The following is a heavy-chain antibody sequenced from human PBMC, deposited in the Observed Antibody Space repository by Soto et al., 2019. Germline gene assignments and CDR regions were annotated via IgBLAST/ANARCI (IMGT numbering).Heavy chain of an antibody. CDR1: GVSISNYY. J-gene: IGHJ5*02. V-gene: IGHV4-59*01. Sequence: PSETLSLTCTVSGVSISNYYWSRIRQPPGKGLEWVGYVYYTGSTSYNPSLKSRVAMSVDTSKKQISLKLTSVTAADTAVYYCAREDSRWFDPWGQGTLVTVSS. CDR3: AREDSRWFDP. CDR2: VYYTGST.